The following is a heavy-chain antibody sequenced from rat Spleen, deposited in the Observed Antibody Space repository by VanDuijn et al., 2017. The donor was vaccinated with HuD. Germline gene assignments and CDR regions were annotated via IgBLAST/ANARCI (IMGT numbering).Heavy chain of an antibody. J-gene: IGHJ2*01. CDR3: TTDREFGVSGLGDY. D-gene: IGHD4-3*01. V-gene: IGHV5S10*01. CDR2: IIYDGRRT. CDR1: GFTFSIYG. Sequence: EVQLVDHGGGLVQPGRSLKLSCAPSGFTFSIYGMAWVRQAPKKGLEWVVTIIYDGRRTYYRDSVKGRFTISRDNAKSTLYLQMDSLRSEDTATYYCTTDREFGVSGLGDYWGQGVMVTVSS.